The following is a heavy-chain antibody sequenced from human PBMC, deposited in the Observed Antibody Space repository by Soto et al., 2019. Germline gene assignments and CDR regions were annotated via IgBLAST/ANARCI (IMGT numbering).Heavy chain of an antibody. CDR2: IIPILGIA. CDR1: GGTFSSYT. D-gene: IGHD2-15*01. V-gene: IGHV1-69*02. CDR3: ARAVGVGGSDY. Sequence: QVQLVQSGAEVKKPGSSVKVSCKASGGTFSSYTISWVRQAPGQGLEWMGRIIPILGIANYPQKFQGRVTITADKSTSTAYMELSSLRSEDTAVYYCARAVGVGGSDYWGQGTLVTVSS. J-gene: IGHJ4*02.